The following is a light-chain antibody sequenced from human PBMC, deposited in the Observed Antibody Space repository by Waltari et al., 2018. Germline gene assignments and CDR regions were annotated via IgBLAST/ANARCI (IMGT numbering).Light chain of an antibody. CDR1: QRLTKNY. CDR2: GAS. CDR3: QQYGSSIMYT. J-gene: IGKJ2*01. V-gene: IGKV3-20*01. Sequence: VLTQSPGTLSLSTGERATLSCRASQRLTKNYLAWYQQKPGQAPRLLIYGASSRAAGIPDRFSGSGSGTDFTLTISRLEPEDFAVYYCQQYGSSIMYTFGQGTKLEIK.